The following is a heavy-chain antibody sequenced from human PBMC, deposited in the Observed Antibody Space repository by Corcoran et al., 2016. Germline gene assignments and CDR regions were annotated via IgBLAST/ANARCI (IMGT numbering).Heavy chain of an antibody. CDR1: GYIFTIYN. D-gene: IGHD1-1*01. V-gene: IGHV1-3*01. CDR2: ISAANGNA. Sequence: QVQLVQSGAEVKKPGASVKVSCEAFGYIFTIYNVHWVRQAPGQRPEWMGWISAANGNAEYSQKFQGRVTFTRDTSASTPHMELSSLTFEDTAVYYCVREGTAGVWGQGTTVTVSS. J-gene: IGHJ6*02. CDR3: VREGTAGV.